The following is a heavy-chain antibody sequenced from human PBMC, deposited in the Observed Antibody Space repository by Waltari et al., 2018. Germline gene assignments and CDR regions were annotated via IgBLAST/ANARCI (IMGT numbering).Heavy chain of an antibody. V-gene: IGHV3-48*04. J-gene: IGHJ5*02. CDR1: GFTFSSYS. CDR3: ARGRVRGRVIPGWFDP. Sequence: EVQLVESGGGLVQPGGSLRLSCAASGFTFSSYSMNWVRQAPGKGLEWVSYISSSSSTIYYADSVKGRFTISRDNAKNSLYLQMNSLRAEDTAVYYCARGRVRGRVIPGWFDPWGQGTLVTVSS. CDR2: ISSSSSTI. D-gene: IGHD2-21*01.